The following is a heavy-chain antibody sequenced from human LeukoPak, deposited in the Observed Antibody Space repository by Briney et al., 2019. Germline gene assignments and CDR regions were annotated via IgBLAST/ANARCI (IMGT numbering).Heavy chain of an antibody. V-gene: IGHV3-23*01. J-gene: IGHJ3*01. CDR3: ASVRNLRYSN. D-gene: IGHD3-9*01. CDR2: ISGSGGST. CDR1: GFTFSSYG. Sequence: GGSRRLSCAASGFTFSSYGMSWVRQAPGKGLEWVSAISGSGGSTYYADSVKGRFTISRDNSKNTLYLQMNSLRVEDTAVYYCASVRNLRYSNWGQGTMVTVSS.